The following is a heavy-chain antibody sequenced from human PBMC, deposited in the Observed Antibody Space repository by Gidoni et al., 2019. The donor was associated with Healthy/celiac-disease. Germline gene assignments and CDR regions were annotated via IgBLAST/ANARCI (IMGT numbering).Heavy chain of an antibody. CDR2: INHSGST. CDR1: GVSFSGYF. V-gene: IGHV4-34*01. D-gene: IGHD3-3*01. J-gene: IGHJ4*02. CDR3: ARALNRVRARVDY. Sequence: QVQLQQCGAGPLKPSQPLSLTCAVYGVSFSGYFWSWIRQPPGQGLEWTGEINHSGSTNYNPSLKSGVTISVDTSKNQFSLKLSSVTAADTAVYYCARALNRVRARVDYWGQGTLVTVSS.